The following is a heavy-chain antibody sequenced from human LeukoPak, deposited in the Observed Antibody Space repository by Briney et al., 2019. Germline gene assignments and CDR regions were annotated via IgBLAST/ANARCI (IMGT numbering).Heavy chain of an antibody. Sequence: GGSLRLSCAASGFTLSSYAMSWVRQAPGTGLEWVSAISGSGGSTYYADSVKGRFTISRDNPKNTLYLQMNSLRAEDTAVYYCAKDRDYYGDYGALFDYWGQGTLVTVSS. V-gene: IGHV3-23*01. CDR1: GFTLSSYA. J-gene: IGHJ4*02. CDR2: ISGSGGST. D-gene: IGHD4-17*01. CDR3: AKDRDYYGDYGALFDY.